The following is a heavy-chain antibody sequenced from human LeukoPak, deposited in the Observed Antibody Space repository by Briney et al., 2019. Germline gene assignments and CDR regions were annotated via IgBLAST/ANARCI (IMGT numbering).Heavy chain of an antibody. Sequence: ASVKVSCKASGYTFTSYAMHWVRQAPGQRLEWMGWINAGNGNTKYSQKFQGRVTITRDTSASTAYMELSSLRSEDTAVYYCARAPFLGYRSSTSCYKSYYYYGMDVWGQGTTVTVSS. CDR1: GYTFTSYA. V-gene: IGHV1-3*01. CDR2: INAGNGNT. D-gene: IGHD2-2*02. J-gene: IGHJ6*02. CDR3: ARAPFLGYRSSTSCYKSYYYYGMDV.